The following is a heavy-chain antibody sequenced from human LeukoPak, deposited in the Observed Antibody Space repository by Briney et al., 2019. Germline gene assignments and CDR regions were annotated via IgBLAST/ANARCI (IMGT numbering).Heavy chain of an antibody. J-gene: IGHJ3*01. Sequence: SQTLSLTCTVSGGSISSGSYYWSWIRQPAGKGLEWIGRIYTSGSTNYNPSLKSRVTISVDTSKNQFSLKLSSVTAADTAIYYCAIFRDTSGYHLGAFDVWGQGTVVTVSS. CDR2: IYTSGST. CDR1: GGSISSGSYY. D-gene: IGHD3-22*01. V-gene: IGHV4-61*02. CDR3: AIFRDTSGYHLGAFDV.